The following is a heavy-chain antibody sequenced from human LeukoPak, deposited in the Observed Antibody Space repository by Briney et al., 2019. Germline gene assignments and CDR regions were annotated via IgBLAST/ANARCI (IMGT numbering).Heavy chain of an antibody. Sequence: SETLSLICAVYGGSFSGYYWTFIRQTPAKGLEWIGEISHTGLTGSNPSLKSRVTIFVDSSKKQFSLRMTSVPAVDTGVYYCARVADVTARPCDTWGPGTLVTVSS. J-gene: IGHJ5*02. CDR2: ISHTGLT. V-gene: IGHV4-34*01. CDR3: ARVADVTARPCDT. D-gene: IGHD6-13*01. CDR1: GGSFSGYY.